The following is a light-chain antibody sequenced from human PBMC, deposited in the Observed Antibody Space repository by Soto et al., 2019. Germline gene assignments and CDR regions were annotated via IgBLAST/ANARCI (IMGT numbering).Light chain of an antibody. J-gene: IGKJ4*01. CDR3: QQLNSYLFT. CDR2: AAS. CDR1: QGISTY. Sequence: IQLTQSPSSLSASVGDRVTITCRASQGISTYLAWYQQKPGKAPKLLIYAASILQSGVPSMFSGSGSGTCFPITFSSMQPEDFETYYCQQLNSYLFTFGGGTKVEIK. V-gene: IGKV1-9*01.